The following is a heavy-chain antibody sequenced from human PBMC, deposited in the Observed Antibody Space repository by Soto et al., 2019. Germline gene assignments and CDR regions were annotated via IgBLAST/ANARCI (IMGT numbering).Heavy chain of an antibody. CDR3: ARMGDVPYYYYGMDV. CDR1: GYTFTSYG. V-gene: IGHV1-18*01. Sequence: QVQLVQSGAEVKKPGASVKVSCKASGYTFTSYGISWVRQAPGQGLEWMGWINGYNGNTNHAQKLQGRVTMSTDTSTKTAYMELRSLRSDESAVYYCARMGDVPYYYYGMDVWGQGTTVTVSS. D-gene: IGHD3-16*01. CDR2: INGYNGNT. J-gene: IGHJ6*02.